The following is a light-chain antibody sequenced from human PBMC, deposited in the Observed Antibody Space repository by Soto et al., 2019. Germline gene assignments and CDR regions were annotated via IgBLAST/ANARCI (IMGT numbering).Light chain of an antibody. CDR1: QSVLYSSNNKNY. J-gene: IGKJ1*01. CDR2: WAS. V-gene: IGKV4-1*01. Sequence: DIVMTQSPDSLAVSLGERATINCKSSQSVLYSSNNKNYLAWYQQKPGQPPKLLIYWASIRESGLPDRFSGSGSGTDFTLTISSLQAEDVAVYYCHQYQTSPPTFGQGTKVEIK. CDR3: HQYQTSPPT.